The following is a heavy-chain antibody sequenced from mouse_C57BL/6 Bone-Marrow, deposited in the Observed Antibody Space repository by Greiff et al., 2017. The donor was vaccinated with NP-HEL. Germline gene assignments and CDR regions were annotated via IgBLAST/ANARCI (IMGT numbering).Heavy chain of an antibody. CDR3: ARHDFYYYAMDY. D-gene: IGHD2-4*01. CDR1: GFTFSSYG. J-gene: IGHJ4*01. Sequence: EVQLVESGGDLVKPGGSLKLSCAASGFTFSSYGMSWVRQTPDKRLEWVATISSGGSYTYYPDSVKGRFTISRDNAKNTLYLQMSSLKSEDTAMYYCARHDFYYYAMDYWGQGTSVTVSS. V-gene: IGHV5-6*01. CDR2: ISSGGSYT.